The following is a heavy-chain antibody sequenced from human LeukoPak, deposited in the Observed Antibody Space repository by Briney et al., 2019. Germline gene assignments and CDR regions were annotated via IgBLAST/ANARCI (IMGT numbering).Heavy chain of an antibody. D-gene: IGHD3-22*01. CDR1: GYTFTDYY. CDR2: INPNSGGA. V-gene: IGHV1-2*02. CDR3: ARDGDYYDPKYYFDY. Sequence: VASVKVSCKASGYTFTDYYLHWVRQAPGQGLEWMGWINPNSGGASFAQKFPGRVTLTRDTSISTAFMELNRLKSDDTAVYYCARDGDYYDPKYYFDYWGQGTLVTVSS. J-gene: IGHJ4*02.